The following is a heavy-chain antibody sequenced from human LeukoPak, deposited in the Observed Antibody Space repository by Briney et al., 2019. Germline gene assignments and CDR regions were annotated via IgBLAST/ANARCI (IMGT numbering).Heavy chain of an antibody. V-gene: IGHV4-59*01. CDR1: GGSISYYY. D-gene: IGHD3-10*01. CDR3: ARARFGVWFGELLGYYYMDV. Sequence: SETLSLTCTVSGGSISYYYWSWIRQPPGKGLEWIGYIYYSGSTNYNPSLKSRVTISVDTSKSQFSLRLSSVTAADTAVYYCARARFGVWFGELLGYYYMDVWGKGTTVTISS. CDR2: IYYSGST. J-gene: IGHJ6*03.